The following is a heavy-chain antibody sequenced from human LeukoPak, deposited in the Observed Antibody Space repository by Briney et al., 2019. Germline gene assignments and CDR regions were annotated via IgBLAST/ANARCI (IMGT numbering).Heavy chain of an antibody. V-gene: IGHV2-70*11. CDR3: ARRYYYDSSDYPLYDY. Sequence: SGPTLVKATQTVTLTCTISGFSLSTNAMCVSWIRQPPGKALEWLARIDWDDDKYYSTSLKTRLTISKDTSKNQVVLTMTNMDPVDTATYYCARRYYYDSSDYPLYDYWGQGTLVTVSS. CDR2: IDWDDDK. CDR1: GFSLSTNAMC. J-gene: IGHJ4*02. D-gene: IGHD3-22*01.